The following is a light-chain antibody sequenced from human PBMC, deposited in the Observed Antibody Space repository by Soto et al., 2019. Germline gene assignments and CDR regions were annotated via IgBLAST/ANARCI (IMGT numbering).Light chain of an antibody. CDR1: SSDVGAYDY. V-gene: IGLV2-11*01. CDR3: CSYAGSYTWV. CDR2: DVT. Sequence: QSALTQPRSVSKSPGQSVTISCTGTSSDVGAYDYVSWYQQHPGKAPQLMIYDVTKRPSGVPHRFSGSRSGNTASLTISGLQAEDDADYYCCSYAGSYTWVFGGGTKLTVL. J-gene: IGLJ2*01.